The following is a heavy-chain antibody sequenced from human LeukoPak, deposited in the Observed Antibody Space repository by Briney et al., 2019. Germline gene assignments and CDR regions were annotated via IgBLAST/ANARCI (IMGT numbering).Heavy chain of an antibody. CDR2: IYYSGST. CDR3: ARDRGFGDYPFFDI. D-gene: IGHD4-17*01. V-gene: IGHV4-59*01. Sequence: SETLSLTCTVSGGSISSYYWSWIRQPPGKGLEWIGYIYYSGSTNYNPSLKSRVTISVDTSKNQFSLKLSSVTAADTAVYYCARDRGFGDYPFFDIWGKGQWSPSLQ. J-gene: IGHJ3*02. CDR1: GGSISSYY.